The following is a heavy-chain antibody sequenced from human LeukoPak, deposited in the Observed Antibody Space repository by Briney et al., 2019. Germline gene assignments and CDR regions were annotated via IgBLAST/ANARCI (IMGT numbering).Heavy chain of an antibody. V-gene: IGHV3-64*01. Sequence: GGSLRLSCAASGFTFSSYAMYWVRQAPGKGLEYVSAISSNGGSTYYANSVRGRFTISRDNSKNTLYLQMGSLRAEDMAVYYCARDLLGNYYDSSGYFDYWGQGTLVTVSS. CDR2: ISSNGGST. J-gene: IGHJ4*02. D-gene: IGHD3-22*01. CDR1: GFTFSSYA. CDR3: ARDLLGNYYDSSGYFDY.